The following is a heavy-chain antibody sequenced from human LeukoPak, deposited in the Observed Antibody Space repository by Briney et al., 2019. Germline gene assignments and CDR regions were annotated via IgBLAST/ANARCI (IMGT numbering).Heavy chain of an antibody. CDR2: INTNTGNP. CDR3: AREYPTRGGFAESGWYEADY. J-gene: IGHJ4*02. Sequence: GASVKVSCKASGYTFTSYAMNWVRQAPGQGLEWMGWINTNTGNPTYAQGFTGRFVFSLDTSVSTAYLQISSLKAEDTAVYYCAREYPTRGGFAESGWYEADYWGQGTLVTVSS. D-gene: IGHD6-19*01. V-gene: IGHV7-4-1*02. CDR1: GYTFTSYA.